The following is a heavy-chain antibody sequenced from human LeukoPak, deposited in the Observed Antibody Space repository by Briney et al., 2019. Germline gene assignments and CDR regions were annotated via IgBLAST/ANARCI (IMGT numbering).Heavy chain of an antibody. V-gene: IGHV5-51*01. Sequence: KVWDSPQIYRKGSGERLAEKWSGCGRQMHRKGMEWMVSIYPGDSDTRYSPPFKGQVTISADKSITPAYLQWGSLRASDTAMYYCVRHTQYYDSTTTNRPQPVVYWGQGTLVTVSP. CDR1: GERLAEKW. J-gene: IGHJ4*02. CDR2: IYPGDSDT. D-gene: IGHD3-22*01. CDR3: VRHTQYYDSTTTNRPQPVVY.